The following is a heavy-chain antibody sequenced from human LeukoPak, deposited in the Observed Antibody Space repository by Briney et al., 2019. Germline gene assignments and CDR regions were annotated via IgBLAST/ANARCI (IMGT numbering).Heavy chain of an antibody. Sequence: PGGSLRLSCAASGFTFSSYWMSWVRQAPGKGLEWVANIKQDGSEKYYVDSVKGRFTISRDNAKNSLYLQMNSLRAEDTAVYYCARNHDFWRYYFDYWGQGTLVTASS. J-gene: IGHJ4*02. CDR2: IKQDGSEK. CDR1: GFTFSSYW. V-gene: IGHV3-7*01. CDR3: ARNHDFWRYYFDY. D-gene: IGHD3-3*01.